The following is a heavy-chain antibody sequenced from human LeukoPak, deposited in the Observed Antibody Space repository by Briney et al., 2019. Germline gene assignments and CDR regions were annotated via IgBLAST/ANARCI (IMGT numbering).Heavy chain of an antibody. D-gene: IGHD6-13*01. CDR1: GGSISSYY. V-gene: IGHV4-4*07. CDR2: IYTSGST. Sequence: SETLSLTCTVSGGSISSYYWSWIRQPAGKGLEWIGRIYTSGSTNYNPSLKSRVTTSVGTSKNQFSLKLSSVTAADTAVYYCARGKTGSSSSRAQTIDYWGQGTLVTVSS. CDR3: ARGKTGSSSSRAQTIDY. J-gene: IGHJ4*02.